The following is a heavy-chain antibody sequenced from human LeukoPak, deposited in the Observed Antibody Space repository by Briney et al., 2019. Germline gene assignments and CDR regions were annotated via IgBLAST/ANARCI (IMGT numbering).Heavy chain of an antibody. CDR2: IKQDGSDK. V-gene: IGHV3-7*01. CDR1: GFTFSSYW. CDR3: ARDRRAEKSYGPKWYYYYCMDV. J-gene: IGHJ6*03. Sequence: GGSLRLSCAASGFTFSSYWMTWVRQARGKWLEWVANIKQDGSDKYYVHSVKGRFTISRDNARNSLYLQMNSLRAEDTAVSYRARDRRAEKSYGPKWYYYYCMDVWGKGTTVTVSS. D-gene: IGHD5-18*01.